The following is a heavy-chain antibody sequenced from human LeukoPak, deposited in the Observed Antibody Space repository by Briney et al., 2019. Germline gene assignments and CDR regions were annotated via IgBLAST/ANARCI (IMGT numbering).Heavy chain of an antibody. J-gene: IGHJ4*02. D-gene: IGHD7-27*01. V-gene: IGHV4-34*01. CDR1: GGSFSGYY. Sequence: SETLSLTCAVYGGSFSGYYWSWIRQPPGKGLEWIGEINHSGSTNYNPSLKSRVTISVDTSKNHFSLKLSSVTAADTAFYYCARLISGVGYFDYWGQGILVTVSS. CDR2: INHSGST. CDR3: ARLISGVGYFDY.